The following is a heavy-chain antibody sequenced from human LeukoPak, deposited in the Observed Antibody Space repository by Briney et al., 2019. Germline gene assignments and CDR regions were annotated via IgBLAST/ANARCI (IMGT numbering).Heavy chain of an antibody. D-gene: IGHD1-26*01. V-gene: IGHV3-74*01. CDR2: LNGNGADT. CDR3: AKYSGAYDY. CDR1: GFTFSNYW. Sequence: GGSLRLSCAASGFTFSNYWMHWVRQLPGKGLVWVSHLNGNGADTYYADSVKGRFTVSRDNARNTVYLQMNSLTAEDTAVYYCAKYSGAYDYWGQGTLVTVSS. J-gene: IGHJ4*02.